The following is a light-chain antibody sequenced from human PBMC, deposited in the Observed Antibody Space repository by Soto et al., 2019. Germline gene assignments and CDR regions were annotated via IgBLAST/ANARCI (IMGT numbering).Light chain of an antibody. J-gene: IGLJ1*01. CDR3: GTWDSSLSAHV. CDR1: SSNIGNNY. CDR2: DNN. Sequence: QSALTQPPSVSAAPGQKVTISCSGSSSNIGNNYVSWYQQPPGTAPKLLIYDNNKRPSGIPDRFSGSKSGTSATLGITGLQTGDEADYYCGTWDSSLSAHVFGTGTKVTVL. V-gene: IGLV1-51*01.